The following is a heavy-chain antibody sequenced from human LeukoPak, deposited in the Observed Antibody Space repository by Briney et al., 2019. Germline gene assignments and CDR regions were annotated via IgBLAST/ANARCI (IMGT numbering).Heavy chain of an antibody. CDR3: ARSEPGYGIYYYYMDV. CDR1: GYTFTTYG. D-gene: IGHD5-12*01. Sequence: ASVKVSCKASGYTFTTYGLSWVRQAPGQGLEWMGWISAYNGNTNYAQKLQGRVTMTTDTSTSTAYMELRSLRSDDTAVYYCARSEPGYGIYYYYMDVWGKGTTVTVSS. J-gene: IGHJ6*03. CDR2: ISAYNGNT. V-gene: IGHV1-18*01.